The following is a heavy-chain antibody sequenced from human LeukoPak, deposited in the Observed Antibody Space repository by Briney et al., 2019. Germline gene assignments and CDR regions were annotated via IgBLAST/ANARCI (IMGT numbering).Heavy chain of an antibody. V-gene: IGHV3-13*04. D-gene: IGHD6-13*01. CDR1: GFTFRSYD. CDR3: ARSGYYHYYGLDV. J-gene: IGHJ6*02. Sequence: PGGSLRLSCVASGFTFRSYDLHWVRQTTGKGLEWVSAIGTADDTFYPDSVKGRLTISRDDAKNSLYLQMSNLRVGDTAVYYCARSGYYHYYGLDVWGQGTTVTVSS. CDR2: IGTADDT.